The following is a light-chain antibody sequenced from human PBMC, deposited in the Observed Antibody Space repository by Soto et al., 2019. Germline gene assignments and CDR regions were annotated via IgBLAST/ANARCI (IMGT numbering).Light chain of an antibody. CDR3: CSYAGGYTYV. Sequence: QSALTQPRSVSGSPGQSVTISCTGTSSDVGGYNYVSWYQQHPDKAPKLMIYDVSKRPSGVPDRFSGSKSGNTASLTISGLQAEDEADYYCCSYAGGYTYVFGTGTKVTVL. CDR1: SSDVGGYNY. V-gene: IGLV2-11*01. CDR2: DVS. J-gene: IGLJ1*01.